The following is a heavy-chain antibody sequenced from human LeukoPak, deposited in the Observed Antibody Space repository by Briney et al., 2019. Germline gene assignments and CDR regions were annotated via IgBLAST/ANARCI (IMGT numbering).Heavy chain of an antibody. D-gene: IGHD4-11*01. V-gene: IGHV1-69*02. CDR2: IIPILGIA. CDR1: GGTFSSYT. CDR3: ASLVYSNTARYYFDY. Sequence: SVKVSCKASGGTFSSYTISWVRQAPGQGLEWMGRIIPILGIANYAQKFQGRVTITADKSTSTAYMELSSLRSEDTAVYYCASLVYSNTARYYFDYWGQGTLVTVSS. J-gene: IGHJ4*02.